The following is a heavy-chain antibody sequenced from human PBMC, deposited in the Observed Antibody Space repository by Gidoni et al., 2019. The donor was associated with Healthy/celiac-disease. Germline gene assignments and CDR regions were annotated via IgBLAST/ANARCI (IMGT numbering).Heavy chain of an antibody. CDR3: ARDRIAAGFYFDY. Sequence: QVQLQESGPGLVKPSQTLSLTCTVSGGSISSGSYYWIWIRQPAGKGLEWIGRIYTSGSTNYNPSLKSRVTISVDTSKNQFSLKLSSVTAADTAVYYCARDRIAAGFYFDYWGQGTLVTVSS. V-gene: IGHV4-61*02. D-gene: IGHD6-13*01. CDR2: IYTSGST. CDR1: GGSISSGSYY. J-gene: IGHJ4*02.